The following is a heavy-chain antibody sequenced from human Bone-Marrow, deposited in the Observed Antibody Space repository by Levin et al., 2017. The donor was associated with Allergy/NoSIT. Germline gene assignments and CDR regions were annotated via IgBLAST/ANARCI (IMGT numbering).Heavy chain of an antibody. CDR1: GYTFTSYY. CDR2: INPSGGST. CDR3: ARDFLHYYGSGSKLDY. Sequence: GGSLRLSCKASGYTFTSYYMHWVRQAPGQGLEWMGIINPSGGSTSYAQKFQGRVTMTRDTSTSTVYMELSSLRSEDTAVYYCARDFLHYYGSGSKLDYWGQGTLVTVSS. J-gene: IGHJ4*02. D-gene: IGHD3-10*01. V-gene: IGHV1-46*01.